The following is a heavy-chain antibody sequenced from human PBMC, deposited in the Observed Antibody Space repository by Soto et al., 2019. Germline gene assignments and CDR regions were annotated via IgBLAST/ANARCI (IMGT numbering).Heavy chain of an antibody. CDR3: ARGGYSYGYPLDY. Sequence: TLSLTCSVSGGSISSGGYSWSWIRQPPGKGLEWIGYIYHSGSTYYNPSLKSRVTISVDRSKNQFSLKLSSVTAADTAVYYCARGGYSYGYPLDYWGQGTLVTVSS. V-gene: IGHV4-30-2*01. CDR1: GGSISSGGYS. D-gene: IGHD5-18*01. CDR2: IYHSGST. J-gene: IGHJ4*02.